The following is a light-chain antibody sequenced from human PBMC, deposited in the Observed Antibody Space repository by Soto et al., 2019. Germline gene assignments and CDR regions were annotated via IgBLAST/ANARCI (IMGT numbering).Light chain of an antibody. CDR2: STN. CDR1: TGAVTTGYY. CDR3: LLSYRGQLGV. J-gene: IGLJ2*01. Sequence: QAVVTQEPSLTVSPGGTVTLTCASSTGAVTTGYYPNWFQQKPGQAPRALIYSTNNKYSWTPARFSGSLLGGKAALTLSGVQPEDEADYYCLLSYRGQLGVFGGGTKLTVL. V-gene: IGLV7-43*01.